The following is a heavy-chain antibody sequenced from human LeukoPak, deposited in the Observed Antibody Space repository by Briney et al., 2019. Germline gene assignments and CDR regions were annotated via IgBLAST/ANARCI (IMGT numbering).Heavy chain of an antibody. CDR1: AGSISSGTYY. Sequence: ETLSLTCSVSAGSISSGTYYWGWIRQPPGKGLEWIGSIYYSGSTYYNPSLKSRVTISVDTSKNQFSLKLSSVTAADTAVYYCARQYNWNSHRGRWMSGMDVWGKGTTVTVSS. CDR2: IYYSGST. D-gene: IGHD1-7*01. V-gene: IGHV4-39*01. CDR3: ARQYNWNSHRGRWMSGMDV. J-gene: IGHJ6*04.